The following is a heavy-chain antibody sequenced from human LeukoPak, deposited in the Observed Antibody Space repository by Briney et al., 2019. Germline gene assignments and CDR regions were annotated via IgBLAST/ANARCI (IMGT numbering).Heavy chain of an antibody. CDR3: AKDTMVRGAHFDY. Sequence: PGGSLRLSCAASGFTFSSYGMSWVRQAPGKGLEWVSAISGSGGSTYYADSVKGRFTISRDNSKNTLYPQMNSLRAEDTAVYYCAKDTMVRGAHFDYWGQGTLVTVSS. CDR2: ISGSGGST. CDR1: GFTFSSYG. V-gene: IGHV3-23*01. J-gene: IGHJ4*02. D-gene: IGHD3-10*01.